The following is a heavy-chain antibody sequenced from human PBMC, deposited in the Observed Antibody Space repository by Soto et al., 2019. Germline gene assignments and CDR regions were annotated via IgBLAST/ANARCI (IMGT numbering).Heavy chain of an antibody. V-gene: IGHV3-21*04. Sequence: PGGSLRLSCAVSGFALSSYSIAWVRQAPGKGLEWVSFTFNYAGRLYYADSVKGRFAISRDDAKNQFSLKLSSVTAADTAVYYCASGGRVSGFVSAFDVWGQGTMVTVSS. J-gene: IGHJ3*01. CDR2: TFNYAGRL. D-gene: IGHD3-9*01. CDR3: ASGGRVSGFVSAFDV. CDR1: GFALSSYS.